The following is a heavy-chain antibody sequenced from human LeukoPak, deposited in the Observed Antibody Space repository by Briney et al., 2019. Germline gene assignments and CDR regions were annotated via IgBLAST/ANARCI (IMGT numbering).Heavy chain of an antibody. Sequence: GGSLRLSCATSQFKFNDFGMTWVRQAPGKGLEWVSSISGSGGSTYYADSVKGRFTISRDNSKNTLYLQMNSLRAEDTAVYYCAKTRELPDDAFDIWGQGTMVTVSS. D-gene: IGHD1-26*01. CDR1: QFKFNDFG. CDR2: ISGSGGST. J-gene: IGHJ3*02. CDR3: AKTRELPDDAFDI. V-gene: IGHV3-23*01.